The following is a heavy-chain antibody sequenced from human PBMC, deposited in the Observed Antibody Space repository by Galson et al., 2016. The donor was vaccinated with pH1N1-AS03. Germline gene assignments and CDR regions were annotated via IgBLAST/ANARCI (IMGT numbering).Heavy chain of an antibody. CDR2: VVTSGDT. D-gene: IGHD5/OR15-5a*01. CDR3: AKDRVYDDSQWVFDY. J-gene: IGHJ4*02. V-gene: IGHV3-23*01. Sequence: SLRLSCAASGFRLTSIAMTWVRQAPGKGLEWVSGVVTSGDTYFADAAKGRFSISRDDSKNTLYLQMDSLEVEDTAIYYCAKDRVYDDSQWVFDYWGQGNPVTVSS. CDR1: GFRLTSIA.